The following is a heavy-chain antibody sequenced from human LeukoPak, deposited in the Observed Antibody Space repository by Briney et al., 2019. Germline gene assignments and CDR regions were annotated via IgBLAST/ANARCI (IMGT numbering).Heavy chain of an antibody. CDR2: INHSGST. D-gene: IGHD6-25*01. J-gene: IGHJ4*02. CDR1: GGSFSGYY. Sequence: SETLSLTCAVYGGSFSGYYWSWIRQPPGKGLEWIGEINHSGSTNYNPSLKSRVTISVDTSKNQFSLKLGSVTAADTAVYYCARSGGYFDYWGQGTLVTVSS. CDR3: ARSGGYFDY. V-gene: IGHV4-34*01.